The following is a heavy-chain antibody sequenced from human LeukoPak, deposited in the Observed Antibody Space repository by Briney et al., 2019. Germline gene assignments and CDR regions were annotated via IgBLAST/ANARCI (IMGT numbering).Heavy chain of an antibody. J-gene: IGHJ5*02. CDR3: ARKNVAAAGTNWFDP. CDR2: MNSNSGNT. D-gene: IGHD6-13*01. CDR1: GYTFTSYD. Sequence: SVPVSCKASGYTFTSYDINWVRQATCLGLEWMGLMNSNSGNTGYAQKFQGRVTMTRNTSISTAYMELSSLRSEDTAVYYCARKNVAAAGTNWFDPWGQGTLVTVSS. V-gene: IGHV1-8*01.